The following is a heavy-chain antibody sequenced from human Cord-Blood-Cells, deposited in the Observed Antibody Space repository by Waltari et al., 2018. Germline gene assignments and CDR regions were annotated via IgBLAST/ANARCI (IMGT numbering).Heavy chain of an antibody. V-gene: IGHV3-30*04. J-gene: IGHJ4*02. CDR2: ISYEGSNK. D-gene: IGHD6-13*01. CDR3: ASQLIAAAGDY. Sequence: QVQLVESGGGVVQPGRSLRLSCAASGFTFSSYAMPWVRQAPGKGLEWVAVISYEGSNKYYADPVKGRFTISRDNSKNTLYLQMNSLRAEDTAVYYCASQLIAAAGDYWGQGTLVTVSS. CDR1: GFTFSSYA.